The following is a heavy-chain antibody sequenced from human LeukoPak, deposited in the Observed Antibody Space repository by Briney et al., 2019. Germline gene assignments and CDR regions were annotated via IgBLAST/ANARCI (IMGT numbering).Heavy chain of an antibody. J-gene: IGHJ4*02. CDR2: IWPGDSDT. Sequence: GESLKISCKGSGCTFTDYWIGWVRQMPGKGLEWMGIIWPGDSDTRYSPSFEGQVTISADKSINTAYLQWSSLKASDSAMYYCARRDSLAPFDSWGQGTLVTVSS. CDR1: GCTFTDYW. V-gene: IGHV5-51*01. D-gene: IGHD1-1*01. CDR3: ARRDSLAPFDS.